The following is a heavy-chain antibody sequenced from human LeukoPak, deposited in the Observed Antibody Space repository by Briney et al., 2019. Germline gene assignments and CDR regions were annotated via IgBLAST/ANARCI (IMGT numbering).Heavy chain of an antibody. CDR1: GFTFSSYA. CDR2: ISGSGAYT. J-gene: IGHJ1*01. Sequence: GGSLRLSYAASGFTFSSYAMSWVRQAPGKGLEWVSTISGSGAYTYYADSVMGRFTISRDNSKNTLYLQMNSLRAEDTAVYYCAKYFASGSYYKLPHWGQGTLVTVSS. V-gene: IGHV3-23*01. D-gene: IGHD3-10*01. CDR3: AKYFASGSYYKLPH.